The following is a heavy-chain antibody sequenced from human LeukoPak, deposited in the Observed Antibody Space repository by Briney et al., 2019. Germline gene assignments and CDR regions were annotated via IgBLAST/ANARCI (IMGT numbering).Heavy chain of an antibody. CDR3: ARDYCGGPNCLNAQTLDS. Sequence: GGSLRLSCSASGFTFSDYYMSWIRQAPGKGLEWVGYITGSGEITSYGDSVKGRFTISRDNAKNSLYLQMNSLGVDDTALYYCARDYCGGPNCLNAQTLDSWGQGTLVTVSS. CDR1: GFTFSDYY. D-gene: IGHD2-21*01. J-gene: IGHJ4*02. CDR2: ITGSGEIT. V-gene: IGHV3-11*04.